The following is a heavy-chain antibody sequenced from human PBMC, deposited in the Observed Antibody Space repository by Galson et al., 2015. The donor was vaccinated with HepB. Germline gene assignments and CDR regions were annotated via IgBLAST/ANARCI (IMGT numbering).Heavy chain of an antibody. CDR3: ARDSGEEYFDY. CDR1: GFSFSNYW. D-gene: IGHD2/OR15-2a*01. CDR2: IRHDGGDT. J-gene: IGHJ4*02. Sequence: SLRLSCAASGFSFSNYWMTWVRQAPGKGLEWVASIRHDGGDTYYVDSVEGRFTVSRDNAKSSLYLQMNRLRAEDTAIYYCARDSGEEYFDYWGQGTLVTVSS. V-gene: IGHV3-7*03.